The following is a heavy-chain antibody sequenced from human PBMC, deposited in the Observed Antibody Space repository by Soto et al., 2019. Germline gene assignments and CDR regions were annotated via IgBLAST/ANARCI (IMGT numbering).Heavy chain of an antibody. Sequence: GGSLRLSCAASGFTFSSYAMHWVRQAPGKGLEWVAVISYDGSNKYYADSVKGRFTISRDNSKNTLYLQMNSLRAEDTAVYYCARDKVLLWFGDLLGKFEYWGQGTLVTVSS. CDR2: ISYDGSNK. CDR1: GFTFSSYA. J-gene: IGHJ4*02. V-gene: IGHV3-30-3*01. D-gene: IGHD3-10*01. CDR3: ARDKVLLWFGDLLGKFEY.